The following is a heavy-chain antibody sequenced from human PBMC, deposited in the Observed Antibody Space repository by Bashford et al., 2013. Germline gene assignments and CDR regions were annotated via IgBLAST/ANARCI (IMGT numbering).Heavy chain of an antibody. J-gene: IGHJ4*02. CDR2: IIPIFATA. D-gene: IGHD3-22*01. CDR3: AREVNYYDSSGYPDY. CDR1: GGTFSRYA. V-gene: IGHV1-69*06. Sequence: SVKVSCKASGGTFSRYAISWVRQAPGQGLEWMGGIIPIFATANFAQKFQGRVTITADKSTSTAYMELSSLRSEDTAVYYCAREVNYYDSSGYPDYWGQGTLVTVSS.